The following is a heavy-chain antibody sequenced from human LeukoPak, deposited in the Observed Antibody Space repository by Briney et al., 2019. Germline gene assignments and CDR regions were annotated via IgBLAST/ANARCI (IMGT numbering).Heavy chain of an antibody. CDR3: ARQNGDDGYAY. V-gene: IGHV5-51*01. D-gene: IGHD4-17*01. CDR2: LYPADSDT. CDR1: GYSFTSHW. J-gene: IGHJ4*02. Sequence: PGEALKISCKGSGYSFTSHWIGGVRQVPGKGLEEMGILYPADSDTRYSPSFQGHVPLSDDKSISTPYLQWSRLKASDTAMYYCARQNGDDGYAYWGQGTLVTVFS.